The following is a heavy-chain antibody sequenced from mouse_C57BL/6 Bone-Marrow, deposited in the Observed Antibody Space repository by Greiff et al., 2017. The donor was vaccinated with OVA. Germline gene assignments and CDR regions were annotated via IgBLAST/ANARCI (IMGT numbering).Heavy chain of an antibody. D-gene: IGHD2-2*01. CDR2: IHPNSGST. V-gene: IGHV1-64*01. Sequence: QVQLKQPGAELVKPGASVKLSCKASGYTFTSYWMHWVKQRPGQGLEWIGMIHPNSGSTNYNEKFKSKATLTVDKSSSTAYMQLSSLTSEDSAVDYCAIWLRRGEYDFDYWGQGTTLTVAS. CDR1: GYTFTSYW. CDR3: AIWLRRGEYDFDY. J-gene: IGHJ2*01.